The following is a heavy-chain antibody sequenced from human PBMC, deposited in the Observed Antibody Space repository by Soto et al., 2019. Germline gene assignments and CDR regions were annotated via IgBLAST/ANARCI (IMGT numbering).Heavy chain of an antibody. CDR2: INPGNGNT. J-gene: IGHJ4*02. Sequence: ASVKVSCKASGYTFTSYAMHWVRQAPGQRLEWMGWINPGNGNTKYSQNFQGRVTLSRDTSASTAYMELSSLRSEDTAVYYCARDRCSGGSCPTYFDYWGQGTLVTVSS. CDR3: ARDRCSGGSCPTYFDY. V-gene: IGHV1-3*01. CDR1: GYTFTSYA. D-gene: IGHD2-15*01.